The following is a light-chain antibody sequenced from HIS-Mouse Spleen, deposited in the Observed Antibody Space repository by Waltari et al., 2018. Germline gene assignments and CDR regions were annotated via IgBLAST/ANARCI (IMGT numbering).Light chain of an antibody. CDR3: QQYYSTPRT. CDR2: WAS. J-gene: IGKJ2*02. V-gene: IGKV4-1*01. CDR1: QSVLYSSNNKNY. Sequence: DIVMTQSPDSLAVSLGERATSNVKSLQSVLYSSNNKNYLAWYQQKPGQPPKLLIYWASTRESGVPDRFSGSGSGTDFTLTISSLQAEDVAVYYCQQYYSTPRTFGQGTKLEIK.